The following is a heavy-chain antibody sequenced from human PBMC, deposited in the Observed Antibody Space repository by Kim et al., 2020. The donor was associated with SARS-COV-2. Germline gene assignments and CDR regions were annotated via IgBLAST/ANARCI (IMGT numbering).Heavy chain of an antibody. CDR3: ARPSCSSTSCGWFDP. J-gene: IGHJ5*02. D-gene: IGHD2-2*01. Sequence: GESLKISCKGSGYSFTSYWIGWVRQMPGKGLEWMGIIYPGDSDTRYSPSFQGQVTISADKSISTAYLQWSSLKASDTAMYYCARPSCSSTSCGWFDPWGQGTLVTVSS. CDR1: GYSFTSYW. CDR2: IYPGDSDT. V-gene: IGHV5-51*01.